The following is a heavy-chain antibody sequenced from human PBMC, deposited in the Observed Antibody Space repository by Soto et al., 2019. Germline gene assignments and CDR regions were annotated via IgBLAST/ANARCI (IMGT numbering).Heavy chain of an antibody. J-gene: IGHJ4*02. D-gene: IGHD1-20*01. CDR1: GFTFSSYG. Sequence: QVQLVESGGGVVQPGRSLRLSCAASGFTFSSYGMHWVRQAPGKGLEWVAVISYDGSNKYYADSVKGRFIISRDNSKNTLYLQMNSLRAEDTAVYYCAKGWGRYNWSPGYFDYWGQGTLVTVSS. CDR2: ISYDGSNK. V-gene: IGHV3-30*18. CDR3: AKGWGRYNWSPGYFDY.